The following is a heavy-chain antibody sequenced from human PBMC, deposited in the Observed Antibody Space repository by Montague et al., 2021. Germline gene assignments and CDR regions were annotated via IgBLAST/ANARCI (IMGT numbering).Heavy chain of an antibody. V-gene: IGHV4-4*02. CDR2: IFHNGST. J-gene: IGHJ5*02. D-gene: IGHD3-22*01. CDR1: GGSISSNNW. CDR3: ARVAAGGYYDTSCPNWFDP. Sequence: SETLSLTCAVSGGSISSNNWWSWVRQPPGKGLEWIGEIFHNGSTTYSPSLKSRVTISMNKTKNQFSLKLTSVTAADTAVYYCARVAAGGYYDTSCPNWFDPWGQGTLVTVSS.